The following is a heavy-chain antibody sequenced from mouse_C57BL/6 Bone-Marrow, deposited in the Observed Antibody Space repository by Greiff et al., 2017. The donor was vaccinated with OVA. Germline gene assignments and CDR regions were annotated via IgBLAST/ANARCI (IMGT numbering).Heavy chain of an antibody. J-gene: IGHJ1*03. CDR1: GYSITSGYY. Sequence: EVKVEESGPGLVKPSQSLSLTCSVTGYSITSGYYWNWIRQFPGNKLEWMGYISYDGSNNYNPSLKNRISITRDTSKNQFFLKLNSVTTEDTATYYCARAYGYPHPPHHWYFDVWGTGTTVTVSS. CDR3: ARAYGYPHPPHHWYFDV. V-gene: IGHV3-6*01. CDR2: ISYDGSN. D-gene: IGHD2-2*01.